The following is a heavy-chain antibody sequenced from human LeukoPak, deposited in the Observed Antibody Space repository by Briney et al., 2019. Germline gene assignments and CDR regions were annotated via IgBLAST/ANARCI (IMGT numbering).Heavy chain of an antibody. D-gene: IGHD6-19*01. V-gene: IGHV4-59*08. J-gene: IGHJ4*02. CDR2: IYYSGST. CDR3: ASTLYRSGWFYFDY. CDR1: GGSISSYY. Sequence: SETLSLTCTVSGGSISSYYWSWIRQPPGKGLEWIGYIYYSGSTNYNPSLKSRVTISVDTSKNQFSLKLSSVTAADTAVYYCASTLYRSGWFYFDYWGQGALVTVSS.